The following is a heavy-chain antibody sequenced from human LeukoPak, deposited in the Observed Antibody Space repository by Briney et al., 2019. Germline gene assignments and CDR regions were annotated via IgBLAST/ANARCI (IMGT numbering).Heavy chain of an antibody. Sequence: GASVNVSCKASGYTFTSYYMHWVRQAPRQRREGMGIINPSGDSLSYAQEFQGRITMTRDTSTSTVYMELSSLRSDDTATYCCARVAGSGYDPYYLDYWGQGTLVTVSS. CDR1: GYTFTSYY. J-gene: IGHJ4*02. CDR2: INPSGDSL. D-gene: IGHD5-12*01. V-gene: IGHV1-46*01. CDR3: ARVAGSGYDPYYLDY.